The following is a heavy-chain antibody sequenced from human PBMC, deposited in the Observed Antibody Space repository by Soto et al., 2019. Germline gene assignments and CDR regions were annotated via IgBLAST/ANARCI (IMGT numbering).Heavy chain of an antibody. CDR3: ATFPAAGTPFDY. Sequence: ASVKVSCKVSGYTLTVLSMHWVRQAPGKGLEWMGGFDPEDGETIYAQKFQGRVTMTEDTSTDTAYMELSSLRSEDTAVYYCATFPAAGTPFDYWGQGTLVTVSS. J-gene: IGHJ4*02. V-gene: IGHV1-24*01. CDR1: GYTLTVLS. D-gene: IGHD6-13*01. CDR2: FDPEDGET.